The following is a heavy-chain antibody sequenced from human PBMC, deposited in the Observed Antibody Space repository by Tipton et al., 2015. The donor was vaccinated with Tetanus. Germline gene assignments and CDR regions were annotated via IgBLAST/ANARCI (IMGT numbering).Heavy chain of an antibody. CDR3: ARLTCSSPSCYYYYYYYVDV. CDR2: IYYSGST. J-gene: IGHJ6*03. D-gene: IGHD2-2*01. CDR1: GDSIRSEDYC. Sequence: TLSLTCSVSGDSIRSEDYCWGWIRQSPGKGLEWLGYIYYSGSTYNNPSLKRRVSISLDASKNQFSLSLNSVTAADSASYYCARLTCSSPSCYYYYYYYVDVWGTGTAVAVSS. V-gene: IGHV4-30-4*01.